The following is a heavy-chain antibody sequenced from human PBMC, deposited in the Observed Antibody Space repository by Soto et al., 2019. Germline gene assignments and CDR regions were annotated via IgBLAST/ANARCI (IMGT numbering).Heavy chain of an antibody. Sequence: GGSLRLSCTASGFTFSDYAMAWVRQAPGKGLEWVSTISGGSSVTYYGDSVKGRITISRDNAKKTLFLQLNRLSAEDTATYYCAKVLSKNYYYPFDFWGQGTQVTVSS. D-gene: IGHD3-10*01. CDR3: AKVLSKNYYYPFDF. CDR2: ISGGSSVT. J-gene: IGHJ4*02. CDR1: GFTFSDYA. V-gene: IGHV3-23*01.